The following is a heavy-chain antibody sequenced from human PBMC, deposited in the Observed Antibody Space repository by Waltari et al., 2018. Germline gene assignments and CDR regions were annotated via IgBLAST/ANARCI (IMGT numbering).Heavy chain of an antibody. V-gene: IGHV1-69*09. CDR3: ARERYCSSTSCYRRGAFDI. Sequence: QVQLVQSGAEVKKPGSSVKVSCKASGGTFSSYAISWVRQAPGQGLEWMGRIIPILGIANYEQEFQGRVTITADKSTGTAYMELSSLRSEDTAVYYCARERYCSSTSCYRRGAFDIWGQGTMVTVSS. J-gene: IGHJ3*02. CDR1: GGTFSSYA. CDR2: IIPILGIA. D-gene: IGHD2-2*02.